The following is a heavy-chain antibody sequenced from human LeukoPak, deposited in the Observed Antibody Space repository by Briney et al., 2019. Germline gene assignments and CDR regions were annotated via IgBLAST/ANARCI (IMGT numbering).Heavy chain of an antibody. Sequence: GASVTVSCKASGYNFGRYDINWVRQAPGQGLEWMGWMNPNSGNTGYAQKFQGRVTMTRNTSISTAYMELSSLRSEDTAVYYRARQDMITFGGVIVMTWFDPWGQGTLVTVSS. CDR3: ARQDMITFGGVIVMTWFDP. V-gene: IGHV1-8*01. CDR2: MNPNSGNT. CDR1: GYNFGRYD. D-gene: IGHD3-16*02. J-gene: IGHJ5*02.